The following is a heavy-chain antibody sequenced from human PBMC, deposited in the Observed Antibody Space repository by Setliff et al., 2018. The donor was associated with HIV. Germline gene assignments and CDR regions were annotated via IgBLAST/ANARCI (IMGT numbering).Heavy chain of an antibody. CDR2: INTNTGSP. CDR3: ARGGDRMQIWSRFPFDI. D-gene: IGHD3-10*01. CDR1: GYTFNNYA. Sequence: ASVKVSCKASGYTFNNYALYCVRQAPGQGFEWMGWINTNTGSPTYAQGFTRRFVFSLDPSVRTAYLQITGLKAEDTAVYYCARGGDRMQIWSRFPFDIWGQGTMVTVSS. V-gene: IGHV7-4-1*02. J-gene: IGHJ3*02.